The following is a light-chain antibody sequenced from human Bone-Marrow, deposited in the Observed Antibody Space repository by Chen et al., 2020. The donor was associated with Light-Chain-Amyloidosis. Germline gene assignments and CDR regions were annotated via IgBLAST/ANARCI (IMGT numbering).Light chain of an antibody. Sequence: QSALTQPASVSGSPGQSITISCTGTSSDVGGDNHVSWYQQHPDKSPKLMIYEITNRPSWVPERFSGSKSENTASRTISGLQTEDEADYFCSSYTITNTLVFGSGTRVTVL. J-gene: IGLJ1*01. CDR3: SSYTITNTLV. V-gene: IGLV2-14*01. CDR1: SSDVGGDNH. CDR2: EIT.